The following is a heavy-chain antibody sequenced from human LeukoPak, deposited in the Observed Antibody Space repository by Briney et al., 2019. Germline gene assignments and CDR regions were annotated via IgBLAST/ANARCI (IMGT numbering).Heavy chain of an antibody. CDR1: GGSISSYY. V-gene: IGHV4-59*01. CDR2: IYYSGST. Sequence: SETLSLTCTVSGGSISSYYWSWIRQPPGKGLEWIGYIYYSGSTNYNPSLKSRVTISVDTSKNQFSLKLSSVTAADTAVYYCARAIYDSSGYYYHWGQGTLVTVSS. CDR3: ARAIYDSSGYYYH. D-gene: IGHD3-22*01. J-gene: IGHJ5*02.